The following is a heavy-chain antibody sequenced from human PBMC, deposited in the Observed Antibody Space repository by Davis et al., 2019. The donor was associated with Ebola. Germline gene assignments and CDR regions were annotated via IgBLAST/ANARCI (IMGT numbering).Heavy chain of an antibody. Sequence: ASVKVSCKASGYTFTNYDVHWVRQGTGQGLEWIGWMSPNSANTGYGQKFQGRVTMTRNTSISTAYMELSSLTSEDTAVYYCARGRKVAKMGSWFDPWGQGTLVTVSS. V-gene: IGHV1-8*01. J-gene: IGHJ5*02. D-gene: IGHD5-12*01. CDR1: GYTFTNYD. CDR2: MSPNSANT. CDR3: ARGRKVAKMGSWFDP.